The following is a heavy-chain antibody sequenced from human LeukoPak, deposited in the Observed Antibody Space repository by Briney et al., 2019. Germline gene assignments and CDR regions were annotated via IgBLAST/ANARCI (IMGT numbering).Heavy chain of an antibody. V-gene: IGHV3-30*04. Sequence: GGSLRLSCAASEFTFSSYAMHWVRQAPGKGLEWVAVISYDGSNKYYADSVKGRFTISRDNSKNTLYLQMNSLRAEDTAVYYCARETYYDFWSGYYAYYYGMDVWGQGTTVTVSS. CDR3: ARETYYDFWSGYYAYYYGMDV. D-gene: IGHD3-3*01. CDR1: EFTFSSYA. J-gene: IGHJ6*02. CDR2: ISYDGSNK.